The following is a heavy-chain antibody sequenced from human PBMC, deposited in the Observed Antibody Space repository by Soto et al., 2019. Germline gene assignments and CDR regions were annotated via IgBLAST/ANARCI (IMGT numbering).Heavy chain of an antibody. CDR2: IYPGDSGT. CDR3: ARQGLHLYYYYGMDV. V-gene: IGHV5-51*01. D-gene: IGHD5-12*01. CDR1: GYSFTIYW. J-gene: IGHJ6*02. Sequence: GECLKISCKGSGYSFTIYWIGWVLQMPWKGLEWMGIIYPGDSGTRYSPSFQGQVTISADKSISTAYLQWSSLKASDTAMYYCARQGLHLYYYYGMDVWGQGTTVTVSS.